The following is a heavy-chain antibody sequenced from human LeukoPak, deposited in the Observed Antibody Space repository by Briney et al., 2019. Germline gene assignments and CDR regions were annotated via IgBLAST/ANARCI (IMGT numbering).Heavy chain of an antibody. V-gene: IGHV3-23*01. Sequence: LPGGSLRLSCAASGFTFSSYAMSWVRQAPGKGLEWVSAISGSGGSTYYADSVKGRFTVSRDNSKNTLYLQLNSLRAEDTAIYYCAKLPYSTSPDFDYWGQGTLVTVSS. J-gene: IGHJ4*02. CDR2: ISGSGGST. D-gene: IGHD6-6*01. CDR3: AKLPYSTSPDFDY. CDR1: GFTFSSYA.